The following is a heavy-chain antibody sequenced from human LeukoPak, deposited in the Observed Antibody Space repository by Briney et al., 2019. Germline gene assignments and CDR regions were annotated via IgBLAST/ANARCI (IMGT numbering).Heavy chain of an antibody. J-gene: IGHJ4*02. D-gene: IGHD3-22*01. V-gene: IGHV4-34*01. CDR2: INHSGST. CDR3: ARGPTYYYDRSGYYD. Sequence: SEKPSLTCAVYGGSFGGYYWSWIRQPPGKGLEWIGEINHSGSTNYNPSLKSRVTISVDTSKNQFSLKLSSVTAADTAVYYRARGPTYYYDRSGYYDWGQGTPVPHSS. CDR1: GGSFGGYY.